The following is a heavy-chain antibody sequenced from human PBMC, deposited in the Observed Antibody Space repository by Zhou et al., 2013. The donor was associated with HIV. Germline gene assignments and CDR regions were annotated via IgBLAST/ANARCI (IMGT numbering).Heavy chain of an antibody. CDR3: ARERVQSDYVWGSYRGPDAFDI. Sequence: QVQLVQSGAEVKKPGSSVKVSCKASGGTFSSYAISWVRQAPGQGLEWMGRIIPIFGTANYAQKFQGRVTITADESTSTAYMELSSLRSEDTAVYYCARERVQSDYVWGSYRGPDAFDIWGQGTMVTVSS. CDR1: GGTFSSYA. J-gene: IGHJ3*02. V-gene: IGHV1-69*13. CDR2: IIPIFGTA. D-gene: IGHD3-16*02.